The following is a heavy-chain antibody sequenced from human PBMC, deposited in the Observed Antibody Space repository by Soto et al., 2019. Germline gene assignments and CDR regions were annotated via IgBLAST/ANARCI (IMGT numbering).Heavy chain of an antibody. D-gene: IGHD2-15*01. CDR1: GFTVSSNY. CDR2: IYSGGST. V-gene: IGHV3-66*01. Sequence: GGSLRLSCAASGFTVSSNYMSWVRQAPGKGLEWVSVIYSGGSTYYADSVKGRFTISRDNSKNTLYLQMNSLRAEDTAVYYCARDREEYCSGGSCYPYYFDYWGQGTLVTVSS. CDR3: ARDREEYCSGGSCYPYYFDY. J-gene: IGHJ4*02.